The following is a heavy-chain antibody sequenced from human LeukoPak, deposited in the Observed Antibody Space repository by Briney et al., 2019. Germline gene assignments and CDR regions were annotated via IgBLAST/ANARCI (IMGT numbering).Heavy chain of an antibody. CDR2: INTDGNVT. J-gene: IGHJ4*02. D-gene: IGHD6-19*01. CDR1: GFTFSKYW. CDR3: ATKQWLAPPPDS. Sequence: GGSLRLSCAASGFTFSKYWMLWVRQAPGKGLESVSRINTDGNVTTYADSVKGRFTVSRDNADNTMFLQMNSVRDEGTAVYYCATKQWLAPPPDSWGQGTPVTVSS. V-gene: IGHV3-74*01.